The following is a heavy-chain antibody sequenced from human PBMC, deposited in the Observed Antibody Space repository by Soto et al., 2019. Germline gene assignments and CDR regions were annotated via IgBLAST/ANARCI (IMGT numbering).Heavy chain of an antibody. J-gene: IGHJ4*02. CDR1: GGSSHSSDW. V-gene: IGHV4-4*02. CDR2: IFHGGTI. Sequence: PSLTCRGSGGSSHSSDWWDWVRQPPGKGLEWIGEIFHGGTIIYNPSLKSRVTISVDKSRNQFSLELTSVTAADTAVYYCARDQHYRNCWSFDSWGERTLVTV. CDR3: ARDQHYRNCWSFDS. D-gene: IGHD1-7*01.